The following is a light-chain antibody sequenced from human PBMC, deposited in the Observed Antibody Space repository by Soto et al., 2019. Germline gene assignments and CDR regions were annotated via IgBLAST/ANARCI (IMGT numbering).Light chain of an antibody. J-gene: IGKJ5*01. CDR3: QQYGSSPLIS. Sequence: EIVMTQSPATLSVSPGESATLSCRASQSVSSNLAWYQQKPGQAPRLLIYGAYTRATGIPARFSGSGSGTEFTLTISSLQSEDFAVYYCQQYGSSPLISXGQGTRLEIK. CDR1: QSVSSN. CDR2: GAY. V-gene: IGKV3-15*01.